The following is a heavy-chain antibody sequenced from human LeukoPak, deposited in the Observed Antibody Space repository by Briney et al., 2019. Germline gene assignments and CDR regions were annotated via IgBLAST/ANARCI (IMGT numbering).Heavy chain of an antibody. J-gene: IGHJ4*02. V-gene: IGHV3-53*01. D-gene: IGHD6-19*01. CDR3: ARYHSGWYYSDY. CDR1: GFTFSTYW. Sequence: LAGGSLRLSCAASGFTFSTYWMSWVRQAPGKGLEWVSVIYSGGTTYYADSVKGRFTISRDNSKNTLYLQMNSLRAEDTAVYYCARYHSGWYYSDYWGQGTLVTVSS. CDR2: IYSGGTT.